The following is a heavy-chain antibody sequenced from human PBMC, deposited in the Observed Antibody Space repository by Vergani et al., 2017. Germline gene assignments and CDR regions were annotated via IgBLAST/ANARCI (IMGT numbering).Heavy chain of an antibody. V-gene: IGHV3-33*01. J-gene: IGHJ4*02. D-gene: IGHD3-22*01. CDR1: GFTFSSYG. CDR2: IWYDGSNK. Sequence: QVQLVESGGGVVQPGRSLRLSCAASGFTFSSYGMHWVRQAPGKGLEWVAVIWYDGSNKYYADSVKGRFTISRDNSKNTLYLQMNSLRAEDMAVYYCAREAYYDSSALDYWGQGTLVTVSS. CDR3: AREAYYDSSALDY.